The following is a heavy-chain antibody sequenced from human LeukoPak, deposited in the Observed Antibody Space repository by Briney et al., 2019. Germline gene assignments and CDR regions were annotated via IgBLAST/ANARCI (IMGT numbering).Heavy chain of an antibody. V-gene: IGHV3-30*18. CDR2: ISDDGSNK. Sequence: PGRSLRLSCTASGFTFSSYGMHWVRQAPGKGLEWVALISDDGSNKFYPDSVKGRFTISRDNSKLYLQMNSLRPEDTAVYYCAKDGKKWQEPLESWGQGTLVTVSS. CDR3: AKDGKKWQEPLES. J-gene: IGHJ4*02. D-gene: IGHD1-14*01. CDR1: GFTFSSYG.